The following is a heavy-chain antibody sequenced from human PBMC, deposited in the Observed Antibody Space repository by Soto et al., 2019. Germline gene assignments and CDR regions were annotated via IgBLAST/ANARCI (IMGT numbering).Heavy chain of an antibody. CDR1: GGSISSYY. CDR2: IYYSGST. CDR3: AREEGPYSSGLDY. D-gene: IGHD6-25*01. Sequence: QVQLQESGPGLVKPSETLSLTCTVSGGSISSYYWSWIRQPPGKGLEWIGYIYYSGSTNYNPSLKSRVTISVDTSKNQFSLKLSSETAADTAVYYCAREEGPYSSGLDYWGQGTLVTVSS. V-gene: IGHV4-59*01. J-gene: IGHJ4*02.